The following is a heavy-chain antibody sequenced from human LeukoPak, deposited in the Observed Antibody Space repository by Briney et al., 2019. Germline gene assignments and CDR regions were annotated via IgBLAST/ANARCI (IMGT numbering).Heavy chain of an antibody. CDR3: ARALHPWVLLWFGESYDAFDI. D-gene: IGHD3-10*01. CDR2: ISAYNGNT. J-gene: IGHJ3*02. V-gene: IGHV1-18*01. Sequence: ASVKVSCKASGYTFTSYGISWVRQAPGQGLEWMGWISAYNGNTNYAQKLQGRVTMTTDTSTSTAYMELRSLRSDDTAVYYCARALHPWVLLWFGESYDAFDIWGQGTMVTVSS. CDR1: GYTFTSYG.